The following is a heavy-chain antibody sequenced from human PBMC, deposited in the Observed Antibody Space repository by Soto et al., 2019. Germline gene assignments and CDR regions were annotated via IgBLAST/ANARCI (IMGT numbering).Heavy chain of an antibody. Sequence: ASVKVSCKVSGYTLTELSIHGVVQAPGEGLEWMGGFDLENGETIYAQRFQGRVTMTEESSADTPYMELRSLRSDDTAVYYCARDLGSGDYDYWGQGTLVTVSS. J-gene: IGHJ4*02. D-gene: IGHD4-17*01. CDR2: FDLENGET. V-gene: IGHV1-24*01. CDR1: GYTLTELS. CDR3: ARDLGSGDYDY.